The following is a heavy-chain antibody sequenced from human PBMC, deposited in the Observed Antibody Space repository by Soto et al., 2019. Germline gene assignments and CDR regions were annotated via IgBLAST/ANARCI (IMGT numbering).Heavy chain of an antibody. D-gene: IGHD3-22*01. J-gene: IGHJ5*02. Sequence: QVQLVQSGAEVKQPGSSVKVSCKASGGTFSDYGINWGRQAPGRGLEWRGGIIPIFGTANYAHKFQGRVTIIADESTNTTYMELSSLRYEDTAVYYCERGWDHHDSAGLLTWFDPWGQGTLVTVSS. CDR1: GGTFSDYG. V-gene: IGHV1-69*01. CDR2: IIPIFGTA. CDR3: ERGWDHHDSAGLLTWFDP.